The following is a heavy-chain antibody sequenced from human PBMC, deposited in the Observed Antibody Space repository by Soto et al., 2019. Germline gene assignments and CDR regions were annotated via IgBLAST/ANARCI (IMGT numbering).Heavy chain of an antibody. V-gene: IGHV3-21*01. Sequence: EVQLVESGGGLVKPGGSLRLSCAASGFTFSTYTIVWVRQAPGKGLEWVSSISSSSSYIYYADSVRGRFTISRDNAKNSLYLEMNSLRVEDPAVYYCAREGGRGSSAYDYFDYWGQGTLVTVSS. CDR3: AREGGRGSSAYDYFDY. D-gene: IGHD5-12*01. CDR2: ISSSSSYI. CDR1: GFTFSTYT. J-gene: IGHJ4*02.